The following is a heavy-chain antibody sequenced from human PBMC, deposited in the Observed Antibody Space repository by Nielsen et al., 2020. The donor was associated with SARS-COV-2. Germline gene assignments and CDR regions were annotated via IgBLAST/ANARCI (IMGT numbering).Heavy chain of an antibody. J-gene: IGHJ6*03. D-gene: IGHD3-3*01. V-gene: IGHV4-59*12. CDR3: ARGYYDFWSGNYRPNYYYYMDV. CDR1: GGSISSYY. CDR2: IYYSGST. Sequence: SETLSLTCTVSGGSISSYYWSWIRQPPGKGLEWIGYIYYSGSTNYNPSLKSRVTISVDTSKNQFSLKLNSVTAADTAVYYCARGYYDFWSGNYRPNYYYYMDVWGKGTTVTVSS.